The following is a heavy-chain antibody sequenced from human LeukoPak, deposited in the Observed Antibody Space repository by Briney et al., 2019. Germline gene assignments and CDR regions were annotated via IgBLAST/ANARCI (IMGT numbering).Heavy chain of an antibody. J-gene: IGHJ6*03. V-gene: IGHV1-8*03. D-gene: IGHD3-3*01. CDR3: ARARGDYDFWSGHYYYYMDV. CDR2: MNPNSGNT. CDR1: GYTFTSYD. Sequence: ASVKVSRKASGYTFTSYDINWVRQATGQGLEWMGWMNPNSGNTGYAQKFQGRVTITRNTSISTAYMELSSLRSEDTAVYYCARARGDYDFWSGHYYYYMDVWGKGTTVTVSS.